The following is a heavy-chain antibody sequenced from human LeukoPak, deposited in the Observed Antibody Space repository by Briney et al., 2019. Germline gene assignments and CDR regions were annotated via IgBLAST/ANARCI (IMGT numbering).Heavy chain of an antibody. CDR1: GHSFSTFG. CDR3: ARGKKVTAFDY. CDR2: ISPYNGNT. D-gene: IGHD5-18*01. Sequence: ASVTVSCKSSGHSFSTFGVGWVRQAPGQGLEWLGWISPYNGNTNYPHNFQGRVTMTTDTSTSVVYIEMRSLTSDDTAVYYCARGKKVTAFDYWGLGTLVTVSS. J-gene: IGHJ4*02. V-gene: IGHV1-18*01.